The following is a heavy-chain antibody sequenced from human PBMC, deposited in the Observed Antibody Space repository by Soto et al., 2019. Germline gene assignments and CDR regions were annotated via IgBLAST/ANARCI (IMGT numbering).Heavy chain of an antibody. J-gene: IGHJ4*02. D-gene: IGHD2-2*01. CDR1: GGSISSYY. CDR2: INTSGTT. CDR3: ARACSSFSCCGVFDY. Sequence: QVQLQESGPGLLKPSETLSLTCTVSGGSISSYYWSWIRQPAGQGLEWIGRINTSGTTNYNPSLVTRVTMSVKTSKTQFSLNLSAVTAADTAGYYCARACSSFSCCGVFDYWGQGTLVTVSS. V-gene: IGHV4-4*07.